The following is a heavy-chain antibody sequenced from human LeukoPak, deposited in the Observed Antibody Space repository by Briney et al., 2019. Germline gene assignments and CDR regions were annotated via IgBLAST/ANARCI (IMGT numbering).Heavy chain of an antibody. D-gene: IGHD3-9*01. J-gene: IGHJ4*02. V-gene: IGHV1-2*02. CDR1: GYTFTGYY. CDR3: ARDALGLTGFDY. CDR2: INPNSGDT. Sequence: ASVKVSCTASGYTFTGYYMHWVRQAPGQGLECMGWINPNSGDTYYAQKFQGRVTITADESTSTAYMELSSLRSEDTAVYYCARDALGLTGFDYWGQGTLVTVSS.